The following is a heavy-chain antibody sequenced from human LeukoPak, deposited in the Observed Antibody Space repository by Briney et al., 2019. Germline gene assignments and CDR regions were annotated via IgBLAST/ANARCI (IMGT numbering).Heavy chain of an antibody. V-gene: IGHV4-38-2*02. J-gene: IGHJ4*02. CDR2: MYHSGSI. CDR1: GYSISSGYF. Sequence: ASETLSLTCTVSGYSISSGYFWGWIRQPPGKGLEWIGCMYHSGSIYHNPSLKSRVTISLDTSRNQFSLKLYSVTAADTAVYYFAKDPYCSGGSCYPFDYWGQGTLVTVSS. D-gene: IGHD2-15*01. CDR3: AKDPYCSGGSCYPFDY.